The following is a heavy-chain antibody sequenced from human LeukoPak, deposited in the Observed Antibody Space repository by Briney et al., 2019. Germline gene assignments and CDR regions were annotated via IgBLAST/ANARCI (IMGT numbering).Heavy chain of an antibody. CDR2: FSYRGSA. CDR1: GGSIGSSSYF. V-gene: IGHV4-39*07. CDR3: ARQVARSLISLRLVSLDSFDI. J-gene: IGHJ3*02. Sequence: SETLSLTCTASGGSIGSSSYFWGWIRQPSGKGLEWIGSFSYRGSAFYNLSLESRVTISRDTSTGQFSLKLRSVTAADTAVYYCARQVARSLISLRLVSLDSFDIWGQGTRVTVSS. D-gene: IGHD3-10*01.